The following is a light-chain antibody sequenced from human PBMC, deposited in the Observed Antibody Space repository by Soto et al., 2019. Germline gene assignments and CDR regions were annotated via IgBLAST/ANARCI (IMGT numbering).Light chain of an antibody. V-gene: IGLV2-23*02. CDR1: SSDVGSYNL. CDR3: CSYAGSSFYV. J-gene: IGLJ1*01. Sequence: QSVLTQPASVSGSPGQSITISCTGTSSDVGSYNLVSWYQQHPGKAPKLMIYEVSKRPSGVSNRFSGSKSGNTASLTISGLQAVDEAEYYCCSYAGSSFYVFGTGTKVTV. CDR2: EVS.